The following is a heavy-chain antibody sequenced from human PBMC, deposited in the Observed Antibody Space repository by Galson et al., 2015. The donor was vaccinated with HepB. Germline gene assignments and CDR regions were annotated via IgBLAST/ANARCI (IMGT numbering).Heavy chain of an antibody. V-gene: IGHV3-7*03. J-gene: IGHJ5*02. D-gene: IGHD6-19*01. CDR2: IKQDGSEK. CDR3: ARDQWLGTGWFDP. CDR1: GFAFSSYW. Sequence: SLRLSCAASGFAFSSYWMSWVRQAPGKGLEWVANIKQDGSEKYYVDSVKGRFTISRDNAKNSLYLQMNSLRAEDTAVYYCARDQWLGTGWFDPWGQGTLVTVSS.